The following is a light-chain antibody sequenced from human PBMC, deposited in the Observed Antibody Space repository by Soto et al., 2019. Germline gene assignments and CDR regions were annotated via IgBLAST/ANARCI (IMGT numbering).Light chain of an antibody. Sequence: EVVLTQSPGTLSLSPGERATLSSGASQSVTTTYLAWYQQKPGQSPRLLIYSTSSRATGIPDRFSGSGSGTDFTLTISRLEPEDFAVYYCQQYGRSPNTFGQGTKLEI. J-gene: IGKJ2*01. CDR2: STS. CDR3: QQYGRSPNT. V-gene: IGKV3-20*01. CDR1: QSVTTTY.